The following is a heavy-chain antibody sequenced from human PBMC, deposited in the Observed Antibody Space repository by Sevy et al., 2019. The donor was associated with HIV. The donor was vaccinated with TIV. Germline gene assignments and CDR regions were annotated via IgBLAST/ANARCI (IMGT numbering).Heavy chain of an antibody. Sequence: GGSLRLSCAASGFTFSSYAMSWVRQAPGKGLEWVSAISGSGGSTYYADSVKGLFTISTDNSKKTLYLKMNSLQAEDTAVYYCAKDATVTTPRVYYYYGMDVWGQGTTVNVSS. D-gene: IGHD4-4*01. J-gene: IGHJ6*02. V-gene: IGHV3-23*01. CDR2: ISGSGGST. CDR3: AKDATVTTPRVYYYYGMDV. CDR1: GFTFSSYA.